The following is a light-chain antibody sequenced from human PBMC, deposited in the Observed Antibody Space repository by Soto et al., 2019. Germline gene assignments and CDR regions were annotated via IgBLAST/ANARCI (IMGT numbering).Light chain of an antibody. Sequence: GVKHSAATLSMYKGQRATLSCRASQSVGNYLAWYQQTPGQAPRLLIYDASNRATGIPARFSGSGSGTDFTLTISYLEPEDFAVFYCQQPSNWPPTFGQVTKV. CDR1: QSVGNY. CDR2: DAS. CDR3: QQPSNWPPT. J-gene: IGKJ1*01. V-gene: IGKV3-11*01.